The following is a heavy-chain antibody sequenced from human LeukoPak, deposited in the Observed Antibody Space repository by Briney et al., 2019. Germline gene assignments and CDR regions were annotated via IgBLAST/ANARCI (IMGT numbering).Heavy chain of an antibody. CDR1: GFTFSDYY. Sequence: GGPLRLSCAASGFTFSDYYMSWIRQAPGKGLEWVSYISSSGSTIYYADSVKGQFTISRDNAKNSLYLQMNSLRAEDTAVYYCARDPGWIQLYSFDYWGQGTLVTVSS. CDR3: ARDPGWIQLYSFDY. D-gene: IGHD5-18*01. V-gene: IGHV3-11*04. J-gene: IGHJ4*02. CDR2: ISSSGSTI.